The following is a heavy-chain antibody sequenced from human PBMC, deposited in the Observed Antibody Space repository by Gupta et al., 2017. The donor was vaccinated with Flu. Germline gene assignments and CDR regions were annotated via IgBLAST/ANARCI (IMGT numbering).Heavy chain of an antibody. J-gene: IGHJ4*02. CDR1: FGSGV. D-gene: IGHD3-9*01. Sequence: FGSGVRHGVRQDPGKGLGWVARSAHDASTKNYAESVQGRFTVSRDNSKNTLFLQTDTLRAEDTGVDSGVGDCTDNWTFDDWGQGNRVTVSS. CDR2: SAHDASTK. V-gene: IGHV3-30*03. CDR3: VGDCTDNWTFDD.